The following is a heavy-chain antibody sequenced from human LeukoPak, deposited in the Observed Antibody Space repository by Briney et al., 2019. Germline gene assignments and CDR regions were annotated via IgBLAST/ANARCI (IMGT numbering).Heavy chain of an antibody. Sequence: GSSVKVSCKASGGTFSSYAISWVRQAPGQGLEWMGRIIPILGIANYAQKFQGRVTITRDTSASTAYMELSGLTSEDTAVYYCARGPRAAADDYWGQGTLVTVSS. D-gene: IGHD6-13*01. V-gene: IGHV1-69*04. CDR3: ARGPRAAADDY. CDR1: GGTFSSYA. CDR2: IIPILGIA. J-gene: IGHJ4*02.